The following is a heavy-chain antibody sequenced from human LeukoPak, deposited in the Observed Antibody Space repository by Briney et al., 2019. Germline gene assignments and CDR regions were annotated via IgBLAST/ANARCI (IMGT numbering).Heavy chain of an antibody. CDR2: ISYDGSNK. CDR3: AREEGSGWTFYYYYGMDV. CDR1: GFTFSSYA. V-gene: IGHV3-30*04. Sequence: PGGSLRLSCAASGFTFSSYAMHWVRQAPGKGLEWVAVISYDGSNKYYADSVKGRFTISRDNPKNTLYLQMNSLRAEDTAVYYCAREEGSGWTFYYYYGMDVWGQGTTVTVSS. D-gene: IGHD6-19*01. J-gene: IGHJ6*02.